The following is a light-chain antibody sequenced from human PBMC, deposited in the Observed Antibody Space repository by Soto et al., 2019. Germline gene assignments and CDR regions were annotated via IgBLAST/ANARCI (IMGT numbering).Light chain of an antibody. CDR2: GAS. CDR3: QHYGRSLSIT. Sequence: ESVLTQSPRTLSVSPGERATLSCRASQSVSNNYLAWYQQKPGQAPRLLIYGASSRATGIPDRFSGSGSGTDFTLTISRLEPEDFAVYYCQHYGRSLSITFGQGTRLEIK. CDR1: QSVSNNY. V-gene: IGKV3-20*01. J-gene: IGKJ5*01.